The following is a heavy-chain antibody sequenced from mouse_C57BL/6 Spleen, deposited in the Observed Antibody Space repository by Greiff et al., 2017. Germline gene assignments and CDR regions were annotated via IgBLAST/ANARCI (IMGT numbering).Heavy chain of an antibody. CDR3: ARSGYDYDGAWFAY. J-gene: IGHJ3*01. V-gene: IGHV1-18*01. CDR2: INPNNGGT. CDR1: GYTFTDYN. Sequence: VQLKESGPELVKPGASVKIPCKASGYTFTDYNMDWVKQSHGKSLEWIGDINPNNGGTIYNQKFKGKATLTVDKSSSTAYMELRSLTSEDTAVYYCARSGYDYDGAWFAYWGQGTLVTVSA. D-gene: IGHD2-4*01.